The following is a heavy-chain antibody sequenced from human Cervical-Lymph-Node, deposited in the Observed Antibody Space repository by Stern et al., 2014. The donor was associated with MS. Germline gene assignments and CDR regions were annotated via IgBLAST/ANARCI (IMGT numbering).Heavy chain of an antibody. CDR3: ASAHPATRRGYKGMNV. J-gene: IGHJ6*02. D-gene: IGHD2-2*01. CDR2: IIPVFGTP. Sequence: QVQLVQSGSEVRKPGSSVNVTCKASGGTFRSFAVNWVRQAPGQGLEWVGGIIPVFGTPTYAQKFQGRITVIPDESTNPVYLELSRLTTDDTATYFCASAHPATRRGYKGMNVWGRGTTIAVSS. V-gene: IGHV1-69*05. CDR1: GGTFRSFA.